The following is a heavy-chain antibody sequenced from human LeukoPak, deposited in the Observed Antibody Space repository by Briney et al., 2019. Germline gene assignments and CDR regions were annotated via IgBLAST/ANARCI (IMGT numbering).Heavy chain of an antibody. CDR3: ARGGSDYGTRGYFDY. Sequence: PSETLSLTCTVSGGSISSSYYSWSWIRQPPGKGLEWIGYIYHSGSTYYNPSLKSRVTISVDRSKNQFSLKLSSVTAADTAVYYCARGGSDYGTRGYFDYWGQGTLVTVSS. V-gene: IGHV4-30-2*01. J-gene: IGHJ4*02. CDR2: IYHSGST. CDR1: GGSISSSYYS. D-gene: IGHD4-17*01.